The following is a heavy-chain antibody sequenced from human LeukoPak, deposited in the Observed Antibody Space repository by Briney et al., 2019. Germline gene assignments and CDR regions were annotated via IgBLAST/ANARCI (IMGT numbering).Heavy chain of an antibody. V-gene: IGHV3-23*01. CDR1: GITFSSYA. D-gene: IGHD4-17*01. Sequence: PGGSLRLSCAASGITFSSYAMSWVRQAPGKGLEWVSTIVGRGGITYYADSVKGRFTISRDNAKNSLYLQMNSLRAEDTAVYYCARGGAFYGDFDYWGQGTLVTVSS. J-gene: IGHJ4*02. CDR2: IVGRGGIT. CDR3: ARGGAFYGDFDY.